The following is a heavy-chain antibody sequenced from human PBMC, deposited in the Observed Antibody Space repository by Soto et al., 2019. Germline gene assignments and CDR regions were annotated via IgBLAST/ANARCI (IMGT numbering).Heavy chain of an antibody. Sequence: EVQLLEAGGDLIQPGGSLRLSCAASGFTFSSYTMTWVRQAPGKGLEWVSAINGGGGSTYYADSVKGRFTISRDNSKDTLYLQMNSRRADDTAVYYCAKDKVCSGGSCYYHYWGQGTLVTVSS. CDR2: INGGGGST. D-gene: IGHD2-15*01. CDR3: AKDKVCSGGSCYYHY. J-gene: IGHJ4*02. V-gene: IGHV3-23*01. CDR1: GFTFSSYT.